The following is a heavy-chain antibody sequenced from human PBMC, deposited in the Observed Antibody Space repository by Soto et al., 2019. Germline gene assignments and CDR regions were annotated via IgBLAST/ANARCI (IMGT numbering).Heavy chain of an antibody. V-gene: IGHV4-31*03. CDR3: ARDFGRFWELFL. Sequence: QVQLQESGPGLVKPSQTLSLTCTVSGGSISSGGYYWSWIRQHPGKGLEWLGYIYYNGNAYYNPSLKSRVTISVDTSKNHFSLKLSSLTAADTAVYYCARDFGRFWELFLWGRGTLITVSS. CDR1: GGSISSGGYY. J-gene: IGHJ4*02. D-gene: IGHD3-10*01. CDR2: IYYNGNA.